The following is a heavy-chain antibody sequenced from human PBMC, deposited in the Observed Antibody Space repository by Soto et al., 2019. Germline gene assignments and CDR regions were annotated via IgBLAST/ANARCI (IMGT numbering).Heavy chain of an antibody. V-gene: IGHV4-4*07. CDR1: GASIRSYH. D-gene: IGHD3-16*01. Sequence: KLSETLSRTCAVSGASIRSYHWSWIRQPAGKGLEWIGRMQHTGNTNYNPSLKSRVTMSVDTSKNQISLKMTSVTAADTAVYFCAKDVSSRRWFDPWGQGILVTVSS. CDR3: AKDVSSRRWFDP. CDR2: MQHTGNT. J-gene: IGHJ5*02.